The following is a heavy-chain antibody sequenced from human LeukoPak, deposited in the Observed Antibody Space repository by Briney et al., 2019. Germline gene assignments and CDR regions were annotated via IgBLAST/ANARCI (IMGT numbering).Heavy chain of an antibody. CDR3: ARHTTDITVTTTWFDP. CDR1: GYSFTSYW. CDR2: IDPSDSYT. V-gene: IGHV5-10-1*01. D-gene: IGHD1-7*01. J-gene: IGHJ5*02. Sequence: GESLQISCKGSGYSFTSYWISWVRQMPGKGLEWMGRIDPSDSYTKYSPSFPGHVTISADKSLNTAYLQWSSLKASDTAMYYCARHTTDITVTTTWFDPWGQGTLVTAFS.